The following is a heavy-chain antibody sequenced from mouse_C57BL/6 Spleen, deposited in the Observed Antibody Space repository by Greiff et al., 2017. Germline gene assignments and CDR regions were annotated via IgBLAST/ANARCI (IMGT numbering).Heavy chain of an antibody. CDR3: ERHGGGGYYGCSYAMGY. V-gene: IGHV1-62-2*01. J-gene: IGHJ4*01. CDR1: GYTFTEYT. CDR2: FYPGSGST. Sequence: QVQLQQSGAELVKPGASVKLSCKASGYTFTEYTIHWVKQRPGQGLEWIGWFYPGSGSTKYNEKFKDKATLTADKSSSTVYMELSSLTSEDSAVYFCERHGGGGYYGCSYAMGYWGQGTSVTVAA. D-gene: IGHD1-1*01.